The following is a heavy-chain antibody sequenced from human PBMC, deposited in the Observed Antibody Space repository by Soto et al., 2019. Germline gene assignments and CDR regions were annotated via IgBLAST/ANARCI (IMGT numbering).Heavy chain of an antibody. CDR3: AKGPTGYHDY. CDR1: GFTFSSYG. J-gene: IGHJ4*02. D-gene: IGHD2-2*01. CDR2: ISYDGSNK. V-gene: IGHV3-30*18. Sequence: PGWSLRLSCSASGFTFSSYGMHWFRQAPGKGLEWVAVISYDGSNKYYADSVKGRLTISRDNSKNTLYLQMNSLRAEDTAVYYCAKGPTGYHDYWGQGTLVTVSS.